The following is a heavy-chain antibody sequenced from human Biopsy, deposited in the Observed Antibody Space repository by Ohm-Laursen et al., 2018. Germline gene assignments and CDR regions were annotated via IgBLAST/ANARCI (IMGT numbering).Heavy chain of an antibody. Sequence: SETLSLTCTVSGGSFTGHYWSWIRQPPGKGLEWIGHISYTGYTSYNASLKSRVTISVDTSRNHFSLRLTSLAAADTAVYYCARGSSEYGGLYFPHWGQGTLVTVSS. CDR3: ARGSSEYGGLYFPH. J-gene: IGHJ1*01. V-gene: IGHV4-59*11. CDR2: ISYTGYT. D-gene: IGHD4-23*01. CDR1: GGSFTGHY.